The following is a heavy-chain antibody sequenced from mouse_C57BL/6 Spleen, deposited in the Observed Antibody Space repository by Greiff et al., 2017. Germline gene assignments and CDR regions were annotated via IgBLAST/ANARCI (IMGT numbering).Heavy chain of an antibody. V-gene: IGHV1-61*01. CDR2: IYPSDSET. J-gene: IGHJ1*03. Sequence: QVQLQQPGAELVMPGASVKLSCKASGYTFTSYWMHWVKQRPGQGLEWIGNIYPSDSETHYNQKFKDKATLTVDKSSSTAYMQLSSLTSEDSAVYYCARSRYYGSSYGWYFDVWGTGTTVTVSS. CDR1: GYTFTSYW. CDR3: ARSRYYGSSYGWYFDV. D-gene: IGHD1-1*01.